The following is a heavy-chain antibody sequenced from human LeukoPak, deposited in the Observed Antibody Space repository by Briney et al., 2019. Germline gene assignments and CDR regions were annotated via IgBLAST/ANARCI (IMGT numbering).Heavy chain of an antibody. CDR3: ARSIRAGSGWHPFDS. CDR1: GYTFTNYH. V-gene: IGHV1-46*01. J-gene: IGHJ5*01. D-gene: IGHD6-19*01. CDR2: INPGGGRT. Sequence: ASVNVSCKASGYTFTNYHVHWVRQAPGQGLEWVGIINPGGGRTIYAQEFQGRVTMTRDTSTSTLYMELSSLRSEDTAVYYCARSIRAGSGWHPFDSWGPGNLLTVSS.